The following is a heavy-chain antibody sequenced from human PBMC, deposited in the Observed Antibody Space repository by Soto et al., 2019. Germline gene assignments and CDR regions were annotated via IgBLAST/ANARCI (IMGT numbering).Heavy chain of an antibody. D-gene: IGHD1-20*01. J-gene: IGHJ1*01. V-gene: IGHV4-61*08. CDR1: GGSIRGRGCP. CDR2: IYYSGST. CDR3: ARPTYNCSSPFGN. Sequence: PSETLSLTCAVSGGSIRGRGCPWILKQQPPGKGLEWIGYIYYSGSTNYNPSLKSRVTISVDTSKNQFSLKLSSVTAADTAVYYCARPTYNCSSPFGNWGQGILVTV.